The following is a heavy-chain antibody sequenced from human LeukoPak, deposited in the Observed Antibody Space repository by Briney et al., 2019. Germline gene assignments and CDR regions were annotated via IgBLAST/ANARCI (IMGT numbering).Heavy chain of an antibody. D-gene: IGHD1-26*01. CDR2: INGDASTT. V-gene: IGHV3-74*01. Sequence: GGSLRLSCAASGFTFSPYWVHWVRQAPGKGLVWVSHINGDASTTIYADSVKGRFTISRDNARNTLYLQMNSLRAEDTAVYYCARDRGSPDAFNIWGQGTMVTVSS. CDR3: ARDRGSPDAFNI. J-gene: IGHJ3*02. CDR1: GFTFSPYW.